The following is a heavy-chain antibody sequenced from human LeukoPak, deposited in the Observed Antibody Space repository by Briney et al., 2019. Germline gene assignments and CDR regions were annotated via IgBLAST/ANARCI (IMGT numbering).Heavy chain of an antibody. Sequence: GGSLRLSCAASGVTLNSYAMSWVRQAPGKGLEWVSGISGSGDTTYYADSVKGRFTISRDNSKNTLYLQMNGLRAEDTAVYYCARDRGGSYSAIDYWGQGTLVTVSS. CDR2: ISGSGDTT. CDR3: ARDRGGSYSAIDY. V-gene: IGHV3-23*01. J-gene: IGHJ4*02. D-gene: IGHD1-26*01. CDR1: GVTLNSYA.